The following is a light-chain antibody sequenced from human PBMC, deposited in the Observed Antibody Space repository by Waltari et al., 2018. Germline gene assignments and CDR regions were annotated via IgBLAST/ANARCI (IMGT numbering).Light chain of an antibody. CDR1: PSLLHVNGYNY. J-gene: IGKJ4*01. CDR3: MQALQTPLT. V-gene: IGKV2-28*01. Sequence: DTVMTQSPLSLPAPLGEPASISCRSSPSLLHVNGYNYLAWYLQKPGQSPQLLIYLGSNRASGVPDRFSGSGAGTDFTLKISRVEAEDVGVYYCMQALQTPLTFGGGTKVEIK. CDR2: LGS.